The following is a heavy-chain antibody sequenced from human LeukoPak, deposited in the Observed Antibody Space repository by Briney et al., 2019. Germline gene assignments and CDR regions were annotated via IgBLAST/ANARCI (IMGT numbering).Heavy chain of an antibody. D-gene: IGHD3-3*01. CDR3: ARSGFLEWYFDS. J-gene: IGHJ4*02. CDR1: GDSITSDSYY. V-gene: IGHV4-61*02. Sequence: PSETLSLTCNVSGDSITSDSYYWFWVRQPAGKGLEWIGRFHISGSTNYNPSLESRATISADTSENRFSLKLSAVTAADTAVYYCARSGFLEWYFDSWGQGTLVTVSS. CDR2: FHISGST.